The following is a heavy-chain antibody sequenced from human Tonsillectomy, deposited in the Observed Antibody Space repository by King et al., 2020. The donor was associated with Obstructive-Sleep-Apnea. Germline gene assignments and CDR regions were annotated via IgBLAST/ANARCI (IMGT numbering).Heavy chain of an antibody. CDR2: ISGSGGSA. V-gene: IGHV3-23*01. CDR1: GFSFSNNA. J-gene: IGHJ6*02. CDR3: AKDDYYYYGMDV. Sequence: VQLQESGGGLVQPGGSLRLSCAASGFSFSNNAMSWVRQAPGKGLEWVSAISGSGGSAHYADSVKGRVTISRDNSKNTLFLQMNTLRAEDTAVYYCAKDDYYYYGMDVWGQGTTVTVSS.